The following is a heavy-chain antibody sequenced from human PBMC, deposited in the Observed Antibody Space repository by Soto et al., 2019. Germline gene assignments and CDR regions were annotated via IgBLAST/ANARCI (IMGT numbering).Heavy chain of an antibody. J-gene: IGHJ6*02. D-gene: IGHD6-13*01. CDR3: ARDSSSWYHYYYGMDV. CDR2: IWYDGSNK. V-gene: IGHV3-33*01. CDR1: GFTFSSYC. Sequence: GGSPRLSCAASGFTFSSYCMHWVRQAPGKGLEWVAVIWYDGSNKYYADSVKGRFTISRDNSKNTLYLQMNSLRAEDTAVYYCARDSSSWYHYYYGMDVWGQGTTVTVSS.